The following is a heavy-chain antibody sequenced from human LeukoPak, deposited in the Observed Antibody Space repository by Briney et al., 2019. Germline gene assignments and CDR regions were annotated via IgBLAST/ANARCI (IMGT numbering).Heavy chain of an antibody. CDR3: AKEGLWFGELPMGY. D-gene: IGHD3-10*01. CDR1: GFTFSSYA. J-gene: IGHJ4*02. V-gene: IGHV3-23*01. CDR2: ISGSGGST. Sequence: GGSLRPSCAASGFTFSSYAMSWVRQAPGKGLEWVSAISGSGGSTYYADSVKGRFTISRDNSKNTLYLQMNSLRAEDTAVYYCAKEGLWFGELPMGYWGQGTLVTVSS.